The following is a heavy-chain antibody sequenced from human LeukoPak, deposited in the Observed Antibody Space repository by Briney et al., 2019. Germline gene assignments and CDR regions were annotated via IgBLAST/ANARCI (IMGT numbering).Heavy chain of an antibody. Sequence: GASVTVSCKASGGTFSSYTISWVRQAPGQGLEWMGRIIPILGIANYAQKFQGRVTITADKSTSTAYMELSSLRSDDTAVYYCARAAIWGYCSSTSCYNHGMDVWGKGTTVTVSS. V-gene: IGHV1-69*02. CDR2: IIPILGIA. CDR1: GGTFSSYT. D-gene: IGHD2-2*02. CDR3: ARAAIWGYCSSTSCYNHGMDV. J-gene: IGHJ6*04.